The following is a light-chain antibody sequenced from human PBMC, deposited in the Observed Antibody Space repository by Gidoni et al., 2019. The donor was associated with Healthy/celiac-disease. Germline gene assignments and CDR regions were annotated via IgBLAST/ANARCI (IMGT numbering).Light chain of an antibody. CDR2: DAY. CDR1: QSSSSW. Sequence: DIQMTQSPSTLSASVGDRVTITCRASQSSSSWLAWYQQKPGKAPKLLIYDAYSWEGGVPSRFSGGRSGTEFTLTISSLQPDEFATYYCQQYNSFWTFXQXTKVEIK. CDR3: QQYNSFWT. J-gene: IGKJ1*01. V-gene: IGKV1-5*01.